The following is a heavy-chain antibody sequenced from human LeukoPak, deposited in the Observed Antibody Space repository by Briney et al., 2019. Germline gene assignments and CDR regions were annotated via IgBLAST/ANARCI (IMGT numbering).Heavy chain of an antibody. Sequence: GGSLRLSCAASGFTVSSNYMTWVRQAPGKGLEWVSVIYSGGSTYYADSVKGRFTISRDNSKNALYLQMNSLRAEDTAVYYCAAAKQWLVPDYWGQGTLVTVSS. CDR2: IYSGGST. CDR1: GFTVSSNY. V-gene: IGHV3-53*01. J-gene: IGHJ4*02. CDR3: AAAKQWLVPDY. D-gene: IGHD6-19*01.